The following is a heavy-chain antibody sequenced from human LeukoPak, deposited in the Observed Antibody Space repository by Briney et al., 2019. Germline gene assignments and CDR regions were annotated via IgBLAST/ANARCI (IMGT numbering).Heavy chain of an antibody. J-gene: IGHJ4*02. V-gene: IGHV4-59*12. D-gene: IGHD2-15*01. CDR2: IYYSGST. CDR3: ARDGGGLDYFDY. CDR1: GGSISSYY. Sequence: PSETLSLTCTVSGGSISSYYWSWIRQPPGKGLEWIGYIYYSGSTNNNPSLKSRVTISLDTSKNQFSLKLNSVTPEDTAVYYCARDGGGLDYFDYWGQGTLVTVSS.